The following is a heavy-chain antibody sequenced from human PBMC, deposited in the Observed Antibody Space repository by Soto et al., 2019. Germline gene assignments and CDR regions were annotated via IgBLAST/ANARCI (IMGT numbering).Heavy chain of an antibody. CDR2: INHSGST. CDR1: GGSFSGYY. D-gene: IGHD1-7*01. CDR3: ARGTGTTWPFDY. V-gene: IGHV4-34*01. J-gene: IGHJ4*02. Sequence: PSETLSLTCAVYGGSFSGYYWSWIRQPPGKGLEWIGEINHSGSTNYNPSLKSRVTISVDTSKNQFSLKLSSVTAVDTAVYYCARGTGTTWPFDYWGQGTLVTVSS.